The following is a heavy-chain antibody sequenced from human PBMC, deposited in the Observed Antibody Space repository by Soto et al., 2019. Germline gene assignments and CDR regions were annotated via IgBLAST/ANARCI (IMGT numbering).Heavy chain of an antibody. CDR2: VYHTGDT. D-gene: IGHD2-21*02. J-gene: IGHJ5*02. Sequence: SETLSLTCGVSGGTVASSHWWSWVRQSPGRGLEWIGNVYHTGDTNFNPSLQSRVTFSVDKSNNQFSLRLTSVTAADTAVYFCAREIVTAGGNNYFDPWGHGTLVTVSS. V-gene: IGHV4-4*02. CDR3: AREIVTAGGNNYFDP. CDR1: GGTVASSHW.